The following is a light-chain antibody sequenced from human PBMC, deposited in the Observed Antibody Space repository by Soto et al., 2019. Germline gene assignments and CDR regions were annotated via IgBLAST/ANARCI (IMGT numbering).Light chain of an antibody. J-gene: IGKJ1*01. CDR3: QQYNNWPPGT. CDR2: GAS. Sequence: EIVMTQSPATLSVSPGERATLSCRASQSVSSNLAWYQQKPGQAPRLLIYGASTRATGIPARFSGSRSGTEFTLTISSLRSEDFAVYYCQQYNNWPPGTFGQGTKVEIK. CDR1: QSVSSN. V-gene: IGKV3-15*01.